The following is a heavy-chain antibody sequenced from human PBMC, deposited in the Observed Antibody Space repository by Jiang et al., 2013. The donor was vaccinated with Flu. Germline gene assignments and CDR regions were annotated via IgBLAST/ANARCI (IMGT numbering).Heavy chain of an antibody. CDR3: ASPFMVRGVTPTGLYGMDV. J-gene: IGHJ6*02. Sequence: YGITWVRQAPGQGLEWMGWISAYNGDTNFAQKFRGRGTMTTDTSTSTAYMELRSLRSDDTAVYYCASPFMVRGVTPTGLYGMDVWGQGTTVTVSS. CDR2: ISAYNGDT. CDR1: YG. V-gene: IGHV1-18*01. D-gene: IGHD3-10*01.